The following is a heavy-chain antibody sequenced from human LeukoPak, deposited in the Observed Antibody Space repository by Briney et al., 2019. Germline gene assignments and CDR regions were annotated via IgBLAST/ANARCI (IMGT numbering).Heavy chain of an antibody. Sequence: PGGSLRLSCAASGFTFSSYWMSWVRQAPGKGLEWVSAISGSGGSTYYADSVKGRFTISRDNAKNSLYLQMNSLRAEDTAVYYCARDHYYDSSGYYNYYYYYMDVWGKGTTVTVSS. CDR3: ARDHYYDSSGYYNYYYYYMDV. D-gene: IGHD3-22*01. J-gene: IGHJ6*03. CDR1: GFTFSSYW. CDR2: ISGSGGST. V-gene: IGHV3-23*01.